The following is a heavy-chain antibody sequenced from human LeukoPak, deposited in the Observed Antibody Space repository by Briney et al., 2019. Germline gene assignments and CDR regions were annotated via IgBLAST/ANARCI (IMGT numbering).Heavy chain of an antibody. CDR1: GDSISTSNSY. D-gene: IGHD2-2*01. J-gene: IGHJ6*03. V-gene: IGHV4-39*07. CDR3: ARLRGYCSSTSCYQQYYYYYYYMDV. Sequence: SETLSLTCTVSGDSISTSNSYWGWIRQPPGKGLEWIGEINHSGNTNYNPSLKSQVNISVDTSKNQFSLRLSSVAVADTAVYYCARLRGYCSSTSCYQQYYYYYYYMDVWGKGTTVTISS. CDR2: INHSGNT.